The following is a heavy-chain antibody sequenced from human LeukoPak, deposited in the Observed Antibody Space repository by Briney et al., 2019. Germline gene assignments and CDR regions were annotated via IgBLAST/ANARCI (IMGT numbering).Heavy chain of an antibody. J-gene: IGHJ4*02. Sequence: SETLSLTCTVSGGSISSYYWSWIRQPPGKGLEWIGYIYYSASTNYNPSLKSRVTISVDTSKNQFSLKLSSVTAADTAVYYCAGGGSWELPNFDYWGQGTLVTVSS. CDR2: IYYSAST. D-gene: IGHD1-26*01. CDR3: AGGGSWELPNFDY. CDR1: GGSISSYY. V-gene: IGHV4-59*01.